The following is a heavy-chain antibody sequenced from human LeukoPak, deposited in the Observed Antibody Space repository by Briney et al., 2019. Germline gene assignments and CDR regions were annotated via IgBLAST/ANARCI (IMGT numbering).Heavy chain of an antibody. CDR1: GFTLIGI. Sequence: GGSLRLSCAASGFTLIGIRWNWFAKPQGKGLEWVSSISSSSSYIYYADSVKGRFTISRDNAKNSLYLQMNSLRAEDTAVYYCARAVPDYWGQGTLVTVSS. CDR2: ISSSSSYI. V-gene: IGHV3-21*01. J-gene: IGHJ4*02. CDR3: ARAVPDY. D-gene: IGHD3-10*02.